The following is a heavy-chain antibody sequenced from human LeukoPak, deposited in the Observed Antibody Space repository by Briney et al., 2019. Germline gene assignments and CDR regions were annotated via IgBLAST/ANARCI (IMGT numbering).Heavy chain of an antibody. Sequence: PGGSLRLSCAASGFTFSSYWMSWVRQAPGKGLEWVANIKQDGSEKYYVDSVKGRFTISRDNAKNSLYLQMNSLRAEDTAVYYCARDKGYSYGYNYFDYWGQGTLVTVSS. CDR3: ARDKGYSYGYNYFDY. CDR2: IKQDGSEK. D-gene: IGHD5-18*01. V-gene: IGHV3-7*01. CDR1: GFTFSSYW. J-gene: IGHJ4*02.